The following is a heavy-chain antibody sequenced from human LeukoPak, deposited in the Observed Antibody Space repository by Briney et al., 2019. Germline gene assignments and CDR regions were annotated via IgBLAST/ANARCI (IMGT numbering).Heavy chain of an antibody. J-gene: IGHJ3*02. V-gene: IGHV3-30*18. CDR2: ISYDGNNR. Sequence: GGSLRLSCAASRFTFSSYGMHWVRQAPGKGLEWVAVISYDGNNRYYADSVKGRFTISRYNSKHTLYLQMNSLRAEDTAVYYCAKVKGEVIGAFDIWGQGTMVTVSS. CDR1: RFTFSSYG. D-gene: IGHD3-16*01. CDR3: AKVKGEVIGAFDI.